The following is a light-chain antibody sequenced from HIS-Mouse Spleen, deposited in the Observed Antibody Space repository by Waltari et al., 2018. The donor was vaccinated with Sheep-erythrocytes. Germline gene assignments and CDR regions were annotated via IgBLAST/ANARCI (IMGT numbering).Light chain of an antibody. CDR1: SSDVGSYHL. Sequence: QSVLTQPASVSGSPGQSITISCTGTSSDVGSYHLVSWYQQHPGKAPKLMIYEGSKRPSGVSNRFSGSKSGNTASLTISGLQAEDEADYYCCSYAGSSTFLVFGGGTKLTVL. J-gene: IGLJ2*01. CDR3: CSYAGSSTFLV. V-gene: IGLV2-23*01. CDR2: EGS.